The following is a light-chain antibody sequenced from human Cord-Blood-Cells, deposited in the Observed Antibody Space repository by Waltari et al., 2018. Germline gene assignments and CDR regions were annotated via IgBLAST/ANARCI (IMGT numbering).Light chain of an antibody. Sequence: EIVLTQSPATLPLSPGERATLSCRASQSVSSYLAWYQQKPGQAPRLLIYDASNRATGIPARFSGSGSGTDFTLTISSLEPEDFAVYYCQQRSNWPTFGGGTKVESK. CDR2: DAS. CDR3: QQRSNWPT. V-gene: IGKV3-11*01. J-gene: IGKJ4*01. CDR1: QSVSSY.